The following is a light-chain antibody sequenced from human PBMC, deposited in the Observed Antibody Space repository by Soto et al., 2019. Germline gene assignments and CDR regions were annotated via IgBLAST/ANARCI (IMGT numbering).Light chain of an antibody. J-gene: IGLJ2*01. CDR2: GVY. CDR1: DSDVGGYNY. Sequence: QSVLTQPASVSGSPGQSITISCTGTDSDVGGYNYVSWYQQHPGKAPKLMIYGVYNRPSGVSNRFSGSKSGNTASLTISGLQAEDEADYYCSSFTNTNTPHVVFGGGTKLTVL. V-gene: IGLV2-14*01. CDR3: SSFTNTNTPHVV.